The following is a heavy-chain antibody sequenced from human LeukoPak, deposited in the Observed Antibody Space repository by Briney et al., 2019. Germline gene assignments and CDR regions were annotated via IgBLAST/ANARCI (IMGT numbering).Heavy chain of an antibody. J-gene: IGHJ5*02. CDR1: GGSISSGDYY. D-gene: IGHD3-3*01. V-gene: IGHV4-30-4*08. CDR3: ARTLSLYDFWSGYYRIWFDP. Sequence: SETLSFTCTVSGGSISSGDYYWSWIRQPPGKGLEWIGYIYYSGSTYYNPSLKSRVTISVDTSKDQFSLKLSSVTAADTAVYYCARTLSLYDFWSGYYRIWFDPWGQGTLVTVSS. CDR2: IYYSGST.